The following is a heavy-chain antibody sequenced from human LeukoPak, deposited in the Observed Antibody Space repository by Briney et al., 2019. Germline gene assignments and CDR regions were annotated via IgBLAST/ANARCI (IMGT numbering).Heavy chain of an antibody. CDR1: GFTFSSYG. D-gene: IGHD4-17*01. Sequence: GSLRLSCAASGFTFSSYGMHWVRQAPGKGLEWVAVISYDGSNKYYADSVKGRFTISRDNSKNTLYLQMNSLRAEDTAVYYCAKPPPSPSTVIRNEFDYWGQGTLVTVSS. CDR3: AKPPPSPSTVIRNEFDY. CDR2: ISYDGSNK. V-gene: IGHV3-30*18. J-gene: IGHJ4*02.